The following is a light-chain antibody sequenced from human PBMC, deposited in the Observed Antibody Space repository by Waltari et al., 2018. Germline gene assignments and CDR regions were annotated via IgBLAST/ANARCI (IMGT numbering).Light chain of an antibody. CDR2: DVS. CDR3: SSYTSSSTYV. V-gene: IGLV2-14*03. J-gene: IGLJ1*01. CDR1: SSDVGGYNY. Sequence: QSALTQPASVSGSPGQSITISCTGTSSDVGGYNYVSWYQQHPGKVPKLMIYDVSNRPSRVSNRFSGSKSGSTASLTISGLQAEDEADYYCSSYTSSSTYVFGTGTKVTVL.